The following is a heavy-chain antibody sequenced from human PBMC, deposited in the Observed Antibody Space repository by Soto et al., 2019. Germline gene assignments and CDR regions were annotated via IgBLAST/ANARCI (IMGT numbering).Heavy chain of an antibody. CDR3: ARVSLFPGYYGMDV. CDR1: GYTFTSYA. Sequence: GASVKVSCKASGYTFTSYAMHWVRQAPGQRLEWMGWSNAGNGNTKYSQKFQGRVTISRDTSASTAYMELSSLRSEDTAVYYCARVSLFPGYYGMDVWGQGTTVTVCS. D-gene: IGHD2-8*01. V-gene: IGHV1-3*01. CDR2: SNAGNGNT. J-gene: IGHJ6*02.